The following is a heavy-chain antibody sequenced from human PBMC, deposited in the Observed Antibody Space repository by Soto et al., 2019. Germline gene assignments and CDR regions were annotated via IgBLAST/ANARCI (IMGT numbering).Heavy chain of an antibody. Sequence: QITLKESGPTLVKPTQTLTLTCTFSGFSLSTSAVGVGWIRQPPGKALEWLALIDWDDDKHYSPSLKGRLVITKVTSKNQVVLTMTNMDPVDTATYYCARSKYGSAWTPDYWGQGTLVTVSS. V-gene: IGHV2-5*02. CDR1: GFSLSTSAVG. CDR3: ARSKYGSAWTPDY. J-gene: IGHJ4*02. D-gene: IGHD6-19*01. CDR2: IDWDDDK.